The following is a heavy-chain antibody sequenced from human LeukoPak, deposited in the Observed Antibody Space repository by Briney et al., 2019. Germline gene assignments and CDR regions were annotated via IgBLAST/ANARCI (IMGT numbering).Heavy chain of an antibody. D-gene: IGHD2-2*02. CDR2: IYYSGST. J-gene: IGHJ4*02. CDR1: GGSISSSSYY. Sequence: SETLSLTCTVSGGSISSSSYYWGWIRQPPGKGLEWIGSIYYSGSTYYNPSLKSRVTISVDTSKNQFSLKLSSVTAADTAVYYCARGLLYCSSTSCYTSYWNYRVYFDYWGQGTLVTVSS. V-gene: IGHV4-39*01. CDR3: ARGLLYCSSTSCYTSYWNYRVYFDY.